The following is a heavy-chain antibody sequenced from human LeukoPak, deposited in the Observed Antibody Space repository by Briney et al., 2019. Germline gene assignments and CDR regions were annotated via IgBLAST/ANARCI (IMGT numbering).Heavy chain of an antibody. CDR2: ISYDGSNK. D-gene: IGHD3-3*01. J-gene: IGHJ6*02. Sequence: GGSLRLSCAASGFTFSSYAMHWVRQAPGKGLEWVAVISYDGSNKYYADSVKGRFTISRDNSKNTLYLQMNSLRAEDTAVYYCARGGVVTIFGAVIRGEAYGMDVWGQGTTVTVSS. CDR1: GFTFSSYA. V-gene: IGHV3-30-3*01. CDR3: ARGGVVTIFGAVIRGEAYGMDV.